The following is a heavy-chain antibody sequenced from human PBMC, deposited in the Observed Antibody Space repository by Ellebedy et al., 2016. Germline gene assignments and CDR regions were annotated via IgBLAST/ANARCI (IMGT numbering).Heavy chain of an antibody. CDR2: INHSGST. CDR1: GGSFSGYY. J-gene: IGHJ6*03. Sequence: SETLSLTXAVYGGSFSGYYWSWIRQPPGKGLEWIGEINHSGSTNYNSSLKSRVTISVDTSKNQFSLKLSSVTAADTAVYYCARGRSHIVVVIADLKYYYYMDVWGKGTTVTVSS. D-gene: IGHD2-21*01. CDR3: ARGRSHIVVVIADLKYYYYMDV. V-gene: IGHV4-34*01.